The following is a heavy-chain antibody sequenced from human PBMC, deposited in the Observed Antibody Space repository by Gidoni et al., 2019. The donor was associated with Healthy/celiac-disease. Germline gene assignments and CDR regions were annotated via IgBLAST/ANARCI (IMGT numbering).Heavy chain of an antibody. CDR3: ARGVGSSWALDY. CDR2: ISSSGSTI. J-gene: IGHJ4*02. Sequence: EVQLVESGGGLVQPGGSLRLSRAASGFTFSRYEMNWVRQAPGKGLECVSYISSSGSTIYYADSVKGRFTISRDNAKNSLYLQMNSLRAEDTAVYYCARGVGSSWALDYWGQGTLVTVSS. D-gene: IGHD6-13*01. V-gene: IGHV3-48*03. CDR1: GFTFSRYE.